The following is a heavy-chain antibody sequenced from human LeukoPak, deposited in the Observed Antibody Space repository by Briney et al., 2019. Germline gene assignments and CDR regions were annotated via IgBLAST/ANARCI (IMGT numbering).Heavy chain of an antibody. J-gene: IGHJ3*02. V-gene: IGHV3-74*01. CDR3: ARDQSFYAFDI. D-gene: IGHD3-16*02. CDR2: INSDGSST. CDR1: GFTFSSYW. Sequence: PGGSLRLSCEASGFTFSSYWMHWVRHAPGKGLVWVSRINSDGSSTSYADSVKGRFTISRDNAKNTLYLQMNSLRAEDTAVYYCARDQSFYAFDIWGQGTMVTVSS.